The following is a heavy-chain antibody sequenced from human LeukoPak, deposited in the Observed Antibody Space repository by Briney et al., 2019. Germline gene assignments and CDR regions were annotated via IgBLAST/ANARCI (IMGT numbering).Heavy chain of an antibody. V-gene: IGHV4-61*02. CDR1: GGSISSGSYY. CDR2: IYTSGST. J-gene: IGHJ6*03. Sequence: SQTLSLTCTVSGGSISSGSYYWSWIRQPAGKGLEWIGRIYTSGSTNYNPSLKSRVTISVDTSKNQFSLKLSSVTAADTAVYYCARDTPTPNYYYYYMDVWGKGTTVTVSS. CDR3: ARDTPTPNYYYYYMDV.